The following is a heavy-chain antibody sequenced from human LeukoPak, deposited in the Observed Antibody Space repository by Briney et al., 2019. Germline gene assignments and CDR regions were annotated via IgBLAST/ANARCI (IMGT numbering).Heavy chain of an antibody. CDR3: ARPPYCSGGSCYSPIDY. V-gene: IGHV5-51*01. CDR2: IYPGDSHT. Sequence: GESLKISGKGSGYRFTSYWSGWVRQMPGKGLEWMGIIYPGDSHTRYSPSFQRQVTISADKSISTAYLQWSSLKASDTAMYYCARPPYCSGGSCYSPIDYWGQGTLVTVSS. J-gene: IGHJ4*02. CDR1: GYRFTSYW. D-gene: IGHD2-15*01.